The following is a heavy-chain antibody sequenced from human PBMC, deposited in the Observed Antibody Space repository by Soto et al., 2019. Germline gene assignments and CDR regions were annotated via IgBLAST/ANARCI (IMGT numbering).Heavy chain of an antibody. Sequence: GESLKISCKGSGYSFTSYWSGWVHQMPGKGLEWMGIIYPGDSDTRYSPSFQGQVTISADKSISTAYLQWSSLKASDTAMYYCARLHYYDSSGYRPEVDYYYGMDVWGQGTTVTVSS. CDR1: GYSFTSYW. J-gene: IGHJ6*02. V-gene: IGHV5-51*07. CDR2: IYPGDSDT. CDR3: ARLHYYDSSGYRPEVDYYYGMDV. D-gene: IGHD3-22*01.